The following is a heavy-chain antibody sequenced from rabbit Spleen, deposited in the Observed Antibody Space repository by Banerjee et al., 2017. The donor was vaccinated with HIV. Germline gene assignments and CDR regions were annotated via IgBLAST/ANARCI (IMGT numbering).Heavy chain of an antibody. CDR1: GVDFSSSYW. J-gene: IGHJ6*01. CDR2: IYGGGSGST. D-gene: IGHD1-1*01. Sequence: QEQLVESGGGLVKPGASLTLTCKASGVDFSSSYWICWVRQAPGKGLEWIACIYGGGSGSTYYASWAKGRFTISKTSSTTVTLQMTSLTDADTATYFCARDTSSSFSSYGMDLWGPGTLVTVS. CDR3: ARDTSSSFSSYGMDL. V-gene: IGHV1S45*01.